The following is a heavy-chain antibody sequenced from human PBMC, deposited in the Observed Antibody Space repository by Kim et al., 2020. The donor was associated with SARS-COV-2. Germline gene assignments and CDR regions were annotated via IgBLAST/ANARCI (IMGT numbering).Heavy chain of an antibody. V-gene: IGHV3-7*03. J-gene: IGHJ3*01. D-gene: IGHD2-21*01. Sequence: LSLTCAASGFTFSNYWMSWVRQAPGKGLEWVANIRQDGSEKYYVDSVKGRFTISRDNSKNSLYLQMNSLRAEDTAVYYCARDELYSRATFDVWGQGTMVTVSS. CDR1: GFTFSNYW. CDR3: ARDELYSRATFDV. CDR2: IRQDGSEK.